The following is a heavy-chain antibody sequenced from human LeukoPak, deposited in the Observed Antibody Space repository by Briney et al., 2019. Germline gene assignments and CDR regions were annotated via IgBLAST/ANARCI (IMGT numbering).Heavy chain of an antibody. Sequence: GGSLRLSCAASGFTFSSYAMSWVRQAPGKGLEWVSYISSSGSTIYYADSVKGRFTISRDNAKNSLYLQMNGLRAEDTAVYYCAREVVTIWGYFDYWGQGTLVTVSS. CDR3: AREVVTIWGYFDY. V-gene: IGHV3-48*04. CDR2: ISSSGSTI. CDR1: GFTFSSYA. J-gene: IGHJ4*02. D-gene: IGHD4-23*01.